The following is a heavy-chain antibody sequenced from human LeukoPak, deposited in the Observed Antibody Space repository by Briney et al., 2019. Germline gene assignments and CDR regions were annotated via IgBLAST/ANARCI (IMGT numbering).Heavy chain of an antibody. Sequence: GGSLRLSCVASGFTFSTYTMNWVRQAPGKGLEWVSSITGSGDDTHYADSVKGRFTISRDNSKNTLYLQMNSLRAEDTAVYYCAKDRGTMVRGVLTMKYYFDYWGQGTLVTVSS. CDR2: ITGSGDDT. J-gene: IGHJ4*02. D-gene: IGHD3-10*01. CDR3: AKDRGTMVRGVLTMKYYFDY. V-gene: IGHV3-23*01. CDR1: GFTFSTYT.